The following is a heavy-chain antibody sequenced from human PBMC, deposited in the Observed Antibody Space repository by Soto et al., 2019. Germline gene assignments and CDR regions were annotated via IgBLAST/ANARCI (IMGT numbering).Heavy chain of an antibody. J-gene: IGHJ6*02. V-gene: IGHV1-69*02. CDR2: IIPILGIA. CDR1: GGTFSSYT. CDR3: ARVPVVPAAIGYYYGMDV. Sequence: ASVKVSCKASGGTFSSYTISWVRQAPGQGLEWMGRIIPILGIANYAQKFQGRVTITADKSTSTAYVELSSLRSEDTAVYYCARVPVVPAAIGYYYGMDVWGQGTTVTVSS. D-gene: IGHD2-2*01.